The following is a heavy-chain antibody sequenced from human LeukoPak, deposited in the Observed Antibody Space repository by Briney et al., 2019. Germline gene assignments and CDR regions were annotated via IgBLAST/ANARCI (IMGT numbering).Heavy chain of an antibody. D-gene: IGHD3-22*01. CDR3: ARDQYFYDSSGYRCLDY. J-gene: IGHJ4*02. V-gene: IGHV4-4*07. Sequence: EPSETLSLTCTVSGGSITSYYWSWIRQPAGKGLEWIGRIHTSGSTNYNPSLKTRVTMSVDTSKNQFSLKLSSVTAADTAVYYCARDQYFYDSSGYRCLDYWGQGTLVTVSS. CDR2: IHTSGST. CDR1: GGSITSYY.